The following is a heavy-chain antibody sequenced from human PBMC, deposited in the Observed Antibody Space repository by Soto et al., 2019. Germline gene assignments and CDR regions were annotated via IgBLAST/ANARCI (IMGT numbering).Heavy chain of an antibody. CDR2: IWYDGSNK. CDR3: AGDRIKALSHYYYGMDV. Sequence: GGSLRLSCAASGFTFSSYGMHWVRQAPGKGLEWVAVIWYDGSNKYYADSVKGRFTISRDNSKNTLYLQMNSLRAEDTAVYYCAGDRIKALSHYYYGMDVWGQGTTVTVSS. J-gene: IGHJ6*02. D-gene: IGHD2-8*01. CDR1: GFTFSSYG. V-gene: IGHV3-33*01.